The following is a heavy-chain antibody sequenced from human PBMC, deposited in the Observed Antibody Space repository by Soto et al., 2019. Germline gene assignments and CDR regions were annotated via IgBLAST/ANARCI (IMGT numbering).Heavy chain of an antibody. V-gene: IGHV3-21*01. Sequence: PGGSLRLSCAASGFTFSSYSMNWVHQAPGKGLEWVSSISSSSSYIYYADSVKGRFTISRDNAKNSLYLQMNSLRAEDTAVYYCARDVVPTVTKYNWFDPWGQGTLVTVSS. CDR1: GFTFSSYS. J-gene: IGHJ5*02. CDR3: ARDVVPTVTKYNWFDP. D-gene: IGHD4-17*01. CDR2: ISSSSSYI.